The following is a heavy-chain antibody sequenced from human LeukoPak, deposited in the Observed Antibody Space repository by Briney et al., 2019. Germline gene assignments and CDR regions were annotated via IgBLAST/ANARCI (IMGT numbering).Heavy chain of an antibody. J-gene: IGHJ4*02. D-gene: IGHD1-26*01. CDR3: AKDAVVGATRYFDY. CDR1: GFTFSSSA. Sequence: PGGSLRLSCAASGFTFSSSAMSWVRQAPGKGLEWVSAISNNGGYTYYADSVKGRFTISRDNSKNTLYLQMNSLRAEDTAVYYCAKDAVVGATRYFDYWGQGTLVTVSS. CDR2: ISNNGGYT. V-gene: IGHV3-23*01.